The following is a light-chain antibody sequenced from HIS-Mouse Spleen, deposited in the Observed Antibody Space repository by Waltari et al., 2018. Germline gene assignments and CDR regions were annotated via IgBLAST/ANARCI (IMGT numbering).Light chain of an antibody. V-gene: IGLV2-18*02. CDR3: SSYTSSSTV. CDR1: SSDVGSYNR. Sequence: QSALTQPPSVSGSPGQSVTISCTGTSSDVGSYNRVSWYQQPPGTAPKLMIYEVSNRPSGVPDRFSGSQSGNTASLPISGLQAEDEADYYCSSYTSSSTVFGTGTKVTVL. J-gene: IGLJ1*01. CDR2: EVS.